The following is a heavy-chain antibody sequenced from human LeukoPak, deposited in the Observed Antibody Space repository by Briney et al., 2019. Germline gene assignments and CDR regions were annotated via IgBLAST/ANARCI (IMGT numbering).Heavy chain of an antibody. V-gene: IGHV3-74*01. Sequence: QAGGSLRLSCAASGFTFSTYLMHWVRQAPGKGLVWVSRIHGDGISTTYADSVKGRFTISRDNAKNTLYLQMNSLRAEDTAVYYCAKRGAWKQLWSGGFDPWGQGTLVTVSS. D-gene: IGHD5-18*01. CDR2: IHGDGIST. CDR1: GFTFSTYL. CDR3: AKRGAWKQLWSGGFDP. J-gene: IGHJ5*02.